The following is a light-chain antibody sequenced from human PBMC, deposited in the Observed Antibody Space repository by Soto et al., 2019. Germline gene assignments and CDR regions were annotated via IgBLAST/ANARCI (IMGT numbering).Light chain of an antibody. Sequence: EIVLTQSPGTLSLSAGERATLSCRASQAVSSNYLAWYQQKPGQAPRLLISGASGRATGVPDRFSGSGSGTDFTLTIDRLESEDFAVYFCQQYGDLPWTFGQGTKVDIK. V-gene: IGKV3-20*01. CDR2: GAS. CDR1: QAVSSNY. CDR3: QQYGDLPWT. J-gene: IGKJ1*01.